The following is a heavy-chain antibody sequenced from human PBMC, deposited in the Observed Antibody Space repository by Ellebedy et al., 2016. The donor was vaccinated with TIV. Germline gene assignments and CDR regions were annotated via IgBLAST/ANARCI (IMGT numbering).Heavy chain of an antibody. V-gene: IGHV4-39*01. CDR3: ARNLVIFTFEKWYFDL. CDR2: IYNTGST. CDR1: GGSLSRSSSY. J-gene: IGHJ2*01. D-gene: IGHD3/OR15-3a*01. Sequence: SETLSLTCTVSGGSLSRSSSYWGWIRQPPGKGLEWIGTIYNTGSTYYNPSLKSRVTISVDTSKNQFSLKLSSVTAADTAVYYCARNLVIFTFEKWYFDLWGRGTLVTVSS.